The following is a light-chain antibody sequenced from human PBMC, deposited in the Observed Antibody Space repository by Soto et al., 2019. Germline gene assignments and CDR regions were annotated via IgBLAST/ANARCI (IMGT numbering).Light chain of an antibody. CDR1: SSDVGGYNY. Sequence: QSALTQPASVSGSPGPSITISCTGTSSDVGGYNYVSWYQQHPGKAPQLMIYEVSNRPSGVSSRISGSKSGNTASLTISGLQAEDEADYYCSSYTRSSTLVFGGGTKLTVL. V-gene: IGLV2-14*01. CDR3: SSYTRSSTLV. J-gene: IGLJ3*02. CDR2: EVS.